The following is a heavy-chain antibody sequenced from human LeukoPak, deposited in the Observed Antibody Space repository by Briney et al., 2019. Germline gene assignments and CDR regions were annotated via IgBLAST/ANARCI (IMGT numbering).Heavy chain of an antibody. CDR1: GGTFSSYA. V-gene: IGHV1-69*04. Sequence: SVNPSCKASGGTFSSYALSWVRQPPGQGLEWMGTIIPILGIANYAQKFQGRVTITADKSTSTAYMELSSLRSEDTAVYYCARDLGSSWYFPLDYWGQGTLVTVSS. CDR3: ARDLGSSWYFPLDY. J-gene: IGHJ4*02. CDR2: IIPILGIA. D-gene: IGHD6-13*01.